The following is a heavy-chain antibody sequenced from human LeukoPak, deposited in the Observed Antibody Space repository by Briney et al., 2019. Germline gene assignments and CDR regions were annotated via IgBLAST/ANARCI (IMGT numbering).Heavy chain of an antibody. Sequence: GASVKVSCKASGHTFTGYYMHWVRQAPGQGLEWMGRINPNSGGTNYAQKFQGRVTMTRDTSVSTAYMELSRLRSDDTAVYYCARDPFRIVGATIDCWGQGTLVTVSS. CDR3: ARDPFRIVGATIDC. CDR2: INPNSGGT. CDR1: GHTFTGYY. J-gene: IGHJ4*02. V-gene: IGHV1-2*06. D-gene: IGHD1-26*01.